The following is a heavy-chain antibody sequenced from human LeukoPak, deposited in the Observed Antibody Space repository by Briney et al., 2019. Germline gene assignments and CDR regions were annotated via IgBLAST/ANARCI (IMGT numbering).Heavy chain of an antibody. CDR2: IYYSGST. V-gene: IGHV4-59*01. CDR3: ARDSRFGGYNDSRGYYGGGDAFDI. D-gene: IGHD3-22*01. J-gene: IGHJ3*02. CDR1: GGSISSYY. Sequence: SETLSLTCTVSGGSISSYYWSWIRQPPGKGLEWIGYIYYSGSTNYNPSLKSRVTISVDTSKNQFSLKLSSVTAADTAVYYCARDSRFGGYNDSRGYYGGGDAFDIWGQGTMVTVSS.